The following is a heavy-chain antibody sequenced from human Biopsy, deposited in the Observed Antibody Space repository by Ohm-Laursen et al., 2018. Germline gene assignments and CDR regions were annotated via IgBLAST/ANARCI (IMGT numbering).Heavy chain of an antibody. D-gene: IGHD5-18*01. CDR1: GFMFSASW. CDR3: AKDRYNYTPIGGFSMDV. Sequence: SLRLSCAASGFMFSASWMSWVRQAPGKGLEWVAFIFYDGSNTYYADSVKGRFTISRDNSRDTLYLQMSSLRAEDTAVYYCAKDRYNYTPIGGFSMDVWGQGTTVTVSS. CDR2: IFYDGSNT. J-gene: IGHJ6*02. V-gene: IGHV3-30*18.